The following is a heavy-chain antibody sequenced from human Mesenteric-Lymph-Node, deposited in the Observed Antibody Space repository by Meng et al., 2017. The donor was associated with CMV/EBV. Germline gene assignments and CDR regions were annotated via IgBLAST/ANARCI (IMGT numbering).Heavy chain of an antibody. D-gene: IGHD4-23*01. J-gene: IGHJ4*02. CDR2: INHSGST. V-gene: IGHV4-34*01. Sequence: QVHLRAWGAGLLKPSETLSLPCAVYGGSFSGYYWSWIRQPPGKGLEWIGEINHSGSTNYNPSLKSRVTISVDTSKNQFSLKLSSVTAADTAVYYCARHQRWLKSEGGFNYWGQGTLVTVSS. CDR1: GGSFSGYY. CDR3: ARHQRWLKSEGGFNY.